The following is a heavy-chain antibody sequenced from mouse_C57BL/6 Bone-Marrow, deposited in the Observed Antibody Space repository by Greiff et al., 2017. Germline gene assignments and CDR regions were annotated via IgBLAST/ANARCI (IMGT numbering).Heavy chain of an antibody. D-gene: IGHD1-1*01. CDR3: ARSGDYYGSSPWYFDV. J-gene: IGHJ1*03. CDR1: GYTFTSYW. V-gene: IGHV1-53*01. CDR2: INPSNGGT. Sequence: QVQLQQPGTELVKPGASVKLSCKASGYTFTSYWMHWVKQRPGQGLEWIGNINPSNGGTNYNEKFKSKATLTVDKSSSTAYMQLSSLTSEDSAVYYWARSGDYYGSSPWYFDVWGTGTTVTVSS.